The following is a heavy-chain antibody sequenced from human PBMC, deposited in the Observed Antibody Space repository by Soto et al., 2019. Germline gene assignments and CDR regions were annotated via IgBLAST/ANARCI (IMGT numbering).Heavy chain of an antibody. D-gene: IGHD4-17*01. CDR2: IYHSGST. CDR3: ARAHYGDYGYGMDV. V-gene: IGHV4-30-2*01. Sequence: QLQLQESGSGLVKPSQTLSLTCAVSGGSINSGGYSWSWIRQPPGKGLEWIGYIYHSGSTYYNPSLNSRVTISVERSKNQFSLKLSSVTAADTAVYYCARAHYGDYGYGMDVWGQGTTVTVSS. CDR1: GGSINSGGYS. J-gene: IGHJ6*02.